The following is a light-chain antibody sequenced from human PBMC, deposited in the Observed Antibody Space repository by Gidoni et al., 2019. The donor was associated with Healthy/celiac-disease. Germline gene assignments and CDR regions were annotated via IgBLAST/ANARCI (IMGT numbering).Light chain of an antibody. Sequence: QSALTQPASVSGSPGQSITISGTGTSSDVGSFNLVSWYQQHPGKAPKLMIYEVSKRPSGVSNRFSGSKSGNTASLTISGLQAEDEADYYCCSYAGSSTSPYVFGTGTKVTVL. J-gene: IGLJ1*01. CDR2: EVS. V-gene: IGLV2-23*02. CDR1: SSDVGSFNL. CDR3: CSYAGSSTSPYV.